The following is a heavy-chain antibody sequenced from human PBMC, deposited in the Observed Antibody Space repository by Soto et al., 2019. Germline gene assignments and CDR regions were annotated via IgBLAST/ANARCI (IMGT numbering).Heavy chain of an antibody. Sequence: APVKVSCKASGGPFSSYAISWVRQAPGQGLEWMGGIIPIFGTANYAQKFQGRVTITAAESTSTAYMELSSLRSEDKAVHYCAGWPHSSIYYYWFDPPGHGTQGIGAS. V-gene: IGHV1-69*13. CDR2: IIPIFGTA. J-gene: IGHJ5*02. CDR3: AGWPHSSIYYYWFDP. CDR1: GGPFSSYA. D-gene: IGHD3-22*01.